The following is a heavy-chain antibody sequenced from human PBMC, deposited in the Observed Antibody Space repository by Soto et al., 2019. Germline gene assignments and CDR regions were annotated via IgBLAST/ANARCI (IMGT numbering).Heavy chain of an antibody. CDR2: ISSSSSTI. V-gene: IGHV3-48*02. CDR3: ARDHLFSPRYYYYGMDV. Sequence: TGGSLRLSCAASGFTFSSYSMNWVRQAPGKGLEWVSYISSSSSTIYYADSVKGRFTISRDNAKNSLYLQMNSLRDEDTAVYYCARDHLFSPRYYYYGMDVWGQGTTVTVS. J-gene: IGHJ6*02. CDR1: GFTFSSYS.